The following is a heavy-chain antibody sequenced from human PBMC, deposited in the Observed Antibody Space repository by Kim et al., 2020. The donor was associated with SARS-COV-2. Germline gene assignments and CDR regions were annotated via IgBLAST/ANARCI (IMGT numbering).Heavy chain of an antibody. D-gene: IGHD3-10*01. CDR3: ARELWFGELSTHNWFDP. CDR2: ISYDGSNM. Sequence: GGSLRLSCAASGFIFSTYAMHWVRQAPGKGLEWVAIISYDGSNMYYADSVKGRFTISRDNSKNTLYLQMNSLRAEDTAVYYCARELWFGELSTHNWFDPWGQGTLVTVSS. J-gene: IGHJ5*02. CDR1: GFIFSTYA. V-gene: IGHV3-30*04.